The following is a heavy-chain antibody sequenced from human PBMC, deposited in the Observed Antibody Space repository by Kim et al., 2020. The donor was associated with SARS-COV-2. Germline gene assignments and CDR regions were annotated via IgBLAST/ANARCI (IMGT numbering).Heavy chain of an antibody. CDR1: GFTFSSAW. CDR2: INRDGSKE. Sequence: GGSLRLSCAASGFTFSSAWMTWFRQAPGKGLEWVANINRDGSKENYVDSVKGRFTIYRDNAKSSVHLQMYNLRDEDTAVFYCAREIDESGDDRDDYWGQG. D-gene: IGHD5-12*01. V-gene: IGHV3-7*01. J-gene: IGHJ4*02. CDR3: AREIDESGDDRDDY.